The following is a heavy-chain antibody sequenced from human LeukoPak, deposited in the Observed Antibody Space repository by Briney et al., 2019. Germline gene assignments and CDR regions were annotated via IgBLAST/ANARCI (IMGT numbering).Heavy chain of an antibody. Sequence: PSETLSLTCTVSGGSISSGGYYWSWIRQHPGKGLEWIGYIYYSGSTYYNPSLKSRVTISVDTSKNQFSLKLNSMTAADTALYYCARGLSWGPYYFDYWGQGTLVTVSS. D-gene: IGHD4/OR15-4a*01. V-gene: IGHV4-31*03. CDR3: ARGLSWGPYYFDY. CDR2: IYYSGST. CDR1: GGSISSGGYY. J-gene: IGHJ4*02.